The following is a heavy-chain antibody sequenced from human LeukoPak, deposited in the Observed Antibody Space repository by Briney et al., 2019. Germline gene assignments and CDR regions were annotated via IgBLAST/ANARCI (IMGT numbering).Heavy chain of an antibody. D-gene: IGHD1-20*01. Sequence: SQTLSLTCAISGDSVSSNSAAWNWIRQSPSRGLGWLGRTYYRSKWYNDYALSVKSRITINPDTSKNQFSLQLNSVTPEDTAVYYCAREWYNWNDLCWFDPWGQGTLVTVSS. J-gene: IGHJ5*02. CDR1: GDSVSSNSAA. V-gene: IGHV6-1*01. CDR3: AREWYNWNDLCWFDP. CDR2: TYYRSKWYN.